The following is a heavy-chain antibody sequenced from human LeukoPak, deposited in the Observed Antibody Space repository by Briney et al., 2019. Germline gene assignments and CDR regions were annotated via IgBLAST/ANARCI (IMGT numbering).Heavy chain of an antibody. CDR1: GFAFSDYA. CDR2: ISGFNT. D-gene: IGHD2-8*01. J-gene: IGHJ4*02. CDR3: AKDVCTSPRCLLYSDS. V-gene: IGHV3-23*01. Sequence: GGSLRLSCTTSGFAFSDYAMNWVRQAPGKGPEWVSGISGFNTYYADSVKGRFTIFRDNSKNVLYLQMDRLRAEDTAVSSCAKDVCTSPRCLLYSDSWGQGTLVTVSS.